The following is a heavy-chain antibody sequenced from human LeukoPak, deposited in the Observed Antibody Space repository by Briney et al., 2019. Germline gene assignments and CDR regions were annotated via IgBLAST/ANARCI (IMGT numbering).Heavy chain of an antibody. CDR2: IKQDGSQS. Sequence: GGSLRLSCAASGFTFSSYWMSWVRQAPGKGLEWVANIKQDGSQSNYVDSVKGRFTISRDNAKNSLYLQMNSLRADDTAVYFCARELSWSGRDYWGQGTLVTVSS. CDR1: GFTFSSYW. D-gene: IGHD3-10*01. V-gene: IGHV3-7*05. J-gene: IGHJ4*02. CDR3: ARELSWSGRDY.